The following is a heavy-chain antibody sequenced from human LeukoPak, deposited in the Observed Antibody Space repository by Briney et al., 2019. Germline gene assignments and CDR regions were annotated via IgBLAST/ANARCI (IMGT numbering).Heavy chain of an antibody. J-gene: IGHJ4*02. CDR1: GFTFGDYA. D-gene: IGHD1-1*01. Sequence: GGSLRLSCTASGFTFGDYAMSWVRQAPGKGLEWVAIISYDGSNKYYADSVKGRFTISRDNSKNTLYLQMNSLRAEDTAVYYCARDESNYNFVDYWGQGTLVTVSS. CDR2: ISYDGSNK. V-gene: IGHV3-30*04. CDR3: ARDESNYNFVDY.